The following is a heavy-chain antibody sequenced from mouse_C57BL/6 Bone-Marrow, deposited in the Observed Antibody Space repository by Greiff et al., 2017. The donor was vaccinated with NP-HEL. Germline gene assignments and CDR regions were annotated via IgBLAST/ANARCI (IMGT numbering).Heavy chain of an antibody. J-gene: IGHJ2*01. V-gene: IGHV2-2*01. Sequence: VHLVESGPGLVQPSQSLSITCTVSGFSLTSYGVHWVRQSPGKGLEWLGVIWSGGSTDYNAAFISRLSISKDNSKSQVFFKMNSLQAVDTAIYYCAGGIFLLDYWGQGTTLTVSS. CDR2: IWSGGST. CDR1: GFSLTSYG. CDR3: AGGIFLLDY.